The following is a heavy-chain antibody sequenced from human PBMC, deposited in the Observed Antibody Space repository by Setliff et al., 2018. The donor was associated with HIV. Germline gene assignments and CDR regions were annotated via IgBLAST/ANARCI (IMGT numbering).Heavy chain of an antibody. Sequence: SETLSLTCTVSGGSISSNNDHWGWIRQPPGKGLEWIGSISHSGNTYHNPSLQSRVTITLDMSKSQFSLKLRSMSAADTAVYYCARDPHYFDTSGYYSYFYFDFWGQGMLVTVSS. J-gene: IGHJ4*02. V-gene: IGHV4-39*07. CDR2: ISHSGNT. CDR1: GGSISSNNDH. D-gene: IGHD3-22*01. CDR3: ARDPHYFDTSGYYSYFYFDF.